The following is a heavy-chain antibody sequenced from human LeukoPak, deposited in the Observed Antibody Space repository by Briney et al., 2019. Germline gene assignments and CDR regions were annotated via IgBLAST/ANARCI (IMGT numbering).Heavy chain of an antibody. D-gene: IGHD1-7*01. CDR2: IIAILDVE. V-gene: IGHV1-69*04. J-gene: IGHJ6*02. CDR1: GVTFINHA. Sequence: SVKLSCKASGVTFINHAMSRVRQTPGHGHEWLGRIIAILDVEDYAQKLQGRVTVTADTSTNTAYMELSSLTAEDTGVYYCVIMEIRDTGFHNGMDVWGQGTTVTVS. CDR3: VIMEIRDTGFHNGMDV.